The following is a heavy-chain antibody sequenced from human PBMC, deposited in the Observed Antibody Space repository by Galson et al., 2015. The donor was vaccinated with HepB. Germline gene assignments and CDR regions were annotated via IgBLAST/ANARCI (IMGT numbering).Heavy chain of an antibody. CDR1: GYTFTSYG. J-gene: IGHJ6*02. D-gene: IGHD2-15*01. V-gene: IGHV1-18*04. Sequence: SVKVSCKASGYTFTSYGISWVRQAPGQGLEWMGWISAYNGNTNYAQKLQGRVTMTTDTPTSTAYMELRSLRSDDTAVYYCARGGSCDGVGYCYYYYGMDVWGQGTTVTVSS. CDR3: ARGGSCDGVGYCYYYYGMDV. CDR2: ISAYNGNT.